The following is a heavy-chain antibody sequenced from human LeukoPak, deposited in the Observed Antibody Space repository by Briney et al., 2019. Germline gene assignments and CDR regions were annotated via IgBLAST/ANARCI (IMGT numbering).Heavy chain of an antibody. D-gene: IGHD4-11*01. Sequence: ASVTVSCKASGYTFTSYGISWERQAPGQGLEWMGWISAYNGNTNYAQKLQGRVTMTTDTSTSTAYMELRSLRSDDTAVYYCARHDYSTSFDYWGQGTLVTVSS. CDR2: ISAYNGNT. CDR3: ARHDYSTSFDY. V-gene: IGHV1-18*01. CDR1: GYTFTSYG. J-gene: IGHJ4*02.